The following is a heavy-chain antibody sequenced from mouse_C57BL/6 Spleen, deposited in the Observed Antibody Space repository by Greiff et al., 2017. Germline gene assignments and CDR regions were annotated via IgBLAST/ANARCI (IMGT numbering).Heavy chain of an antibody. V-gene: IGHV5-16*01. J-gene: IGHJ2*01. Sequence: EVKVVESEGGLVQPGSSMKLSCTASGFTFSDYYMAWVRQVPEKGLEWVANINYDGSSTYYLDSLKSRFIISRDNAKNILYLQMSSLKSEDTATYYCARAVYYFDYWGQGTTLTVSS. CDR2: INYDGSST. CDR1: GFTFSDYY. CDR3: ARAVYYFDY.